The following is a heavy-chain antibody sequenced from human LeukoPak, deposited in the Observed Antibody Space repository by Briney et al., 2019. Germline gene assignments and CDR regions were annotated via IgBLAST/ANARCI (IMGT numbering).Heavy chain of an antibody. CDR2: ISSSGSTI. J-gene: IGHJ6*03. V-gene: IGHV3-11*04. D-gene: IGHD3-16*01. Sequence: GGSLRLSCAASGFTFSDYYMSWIRQAPGKGLEWVSYISSSGSTIYYADSVKGRFTISRDNAKNSLYLQMNSLRAEDTAVYYCARYYGTATYYYYMDVWGKGTTVTVSS. CDR3: ARYYGTATYYYYMDV. CDR1: GFTFSDYY.